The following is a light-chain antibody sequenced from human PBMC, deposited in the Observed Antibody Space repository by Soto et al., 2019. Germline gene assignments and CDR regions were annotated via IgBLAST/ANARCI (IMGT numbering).Light chain of an antibody. J-gene: IGKJ1*01. V-gene: IGKV1-8*01. Sequence: AIRMTQSPSSFSASTGDRVTITCRASQGISSYLAWYQQKPGKAPKLLIYAASTLQSGVPSRFSGSGSGTDFTLTISCLQSEDFANYYCQQYDSYPPWTFGQGTKVEIK. CDR3: QQYDSYPPWT. CDR1: QGISSY. CDR2: AAS.